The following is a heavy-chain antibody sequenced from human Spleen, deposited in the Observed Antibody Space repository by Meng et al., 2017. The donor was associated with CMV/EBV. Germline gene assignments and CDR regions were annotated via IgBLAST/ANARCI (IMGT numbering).Heavy chain of an antibody. CDR3: ARVGFWSGPDY. CDR1: GGSISSYY. J-gene: IGHJ4*02. D-gene: IGHD3-3*01. CDR2: IYYSGST. Sequence: SETLSLTCTVSGGSISSYYWSWIRQPPGKGLEWIGYIYYSGSTNYNPSLKSRVTISVDTSKNQFSLKLSSVTAADTAVYYCARVGFWSGPDYWGQGTLVTVSS. V-gene: IGHV4-59*12.